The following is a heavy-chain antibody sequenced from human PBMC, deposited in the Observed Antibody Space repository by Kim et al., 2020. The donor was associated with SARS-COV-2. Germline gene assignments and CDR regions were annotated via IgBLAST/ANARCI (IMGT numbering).Heavy chain of an antibody. CDR3: ARGGPPGTEAVTAYLQY. V-gene: IGHV1-3*01. Sequence: ASVKVSCKASGYMFTNYVIHWVRQAPGQKFEWMGWINGGDGDTRFSQKFQDRVTIISDTSANTAYMELINLRSEDAALYYCARGGPPGTEAVTAYLQYWGQGTLV. CDR1: GYMFTNYV. D-gene: IGHD6-19*01. CDR2: INGGDGDT. J-gene: IGHJ1*01.